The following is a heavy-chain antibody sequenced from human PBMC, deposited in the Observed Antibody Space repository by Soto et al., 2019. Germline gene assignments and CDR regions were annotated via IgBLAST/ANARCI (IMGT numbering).Heavy chain of an antibody. CDR3: ARLEYSSSTGEWYYYYGMDV. V-gene: IGHV5-10-1*01. Sequence: GESLKISFKGSGYSFTSYWISWVRQMPGKGLEWMGRTDPSDSYTNYSPSFQGHVTISADKSISTAYLQWSSLKASDTAMYYCARLEYSSSTGEWYYYYGMDVWGQGTTVTVSS. D-gene: IGHD6-6*01. CDR1: GYSFTSYW. CDR2: TDPSDSYT. J-gene: IGHJ6*02.